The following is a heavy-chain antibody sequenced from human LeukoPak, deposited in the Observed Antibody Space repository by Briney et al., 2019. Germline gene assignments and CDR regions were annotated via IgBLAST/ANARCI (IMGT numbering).Heavy chain of an antibody. D-gene: IGHD4-17*01. CDR3: ARDRYGDFDY. J-gene: IGHJ4*02. CDR1: GFTFSSYG. CDR2: IWYDGSSK. V-gene: IGHV3-33*01. Sequence: PGRSLRLSCAASGFTFSSYGMHWVRQAPGKGLEWVAVIWYDGSSKYYADSVKGRFTISRDNSKNTLYLQMNSLRAEDTAVYYCARDRYGDFDYWGQGTLVTVSS.